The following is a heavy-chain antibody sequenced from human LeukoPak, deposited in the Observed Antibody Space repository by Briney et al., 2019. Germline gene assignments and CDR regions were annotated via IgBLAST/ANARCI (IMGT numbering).Heavy chain of an antibody. V-gene: IGHV4-34*01. CDR3: ARERRIVAAGRWRVPGRGTTFDY. CDR2: INHSGST. Sequence: SETLSLTCAVYGESFSDYYWSWIPQPPGKGPEWIGEINHSGSTNYNPSLKSRVTISVDTSKNQFSLKLSSVTAADTAVYYCARERRIVAAGRWRVPGRGTTFDYWGQGTLVTVSS. J-gene: IGHJ4*02. D-gene: IGHD6-13*01. CDR1: GESFSDYY.